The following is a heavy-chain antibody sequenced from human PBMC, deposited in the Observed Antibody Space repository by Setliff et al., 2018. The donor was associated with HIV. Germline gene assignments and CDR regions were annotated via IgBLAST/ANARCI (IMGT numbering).Heavy chain of an antibody. CDR2: INHSGST. CDR3: ARSGYSSSWGASDI. CDR1: GGSFSGYY. J-gene: IGHJ3*02. D-gene: IGHD6-13*01. V-gene: IGHV4-34*01. Sequence: SETLSLTCAVYGGSFSGYYWSWIRQPPGKGLEWIGEINHSGSTNYNPSLKSRVTISVDTSKNQFSLKLSSVTAADTAVYYCARSGYSSSWGASDIWGQGTMVTVS.